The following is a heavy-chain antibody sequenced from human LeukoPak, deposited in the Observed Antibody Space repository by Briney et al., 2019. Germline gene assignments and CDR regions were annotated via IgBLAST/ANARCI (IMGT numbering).Heavy chain of an antibody. V-gene: IGHV1-2*06. CDR2: LNPNSGGT. CDR1: GGTFSSYA. Sequence: ASVKVSCKASGGTFSSYAISWVRQAPGQGLEWMGRLNPNSGGTNYAQKFQGRVAMTRDTSISTAYLELSGLTSDDTALYYCATLHRFCSGGSCYSGYGPVDRWGQGTLVTVSS. CDR3: ATLHRFCSGGSCYSGYGPVDR. J-gene: IGHJ4*02. D-gene: IGHD2-15*01.